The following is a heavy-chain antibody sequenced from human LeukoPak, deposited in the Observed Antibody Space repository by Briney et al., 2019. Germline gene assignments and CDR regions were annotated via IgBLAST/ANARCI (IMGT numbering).Heavy chain of an antibody. CDR2: ISGSGGST. CDR3: AKFGVDTAMTYYYYYYMDV. V-gene: IGHV3-23*01. J-gene: IGHJ6*03. Sequence: GGSLRLSCAASGFTFSSYEMNWVRQAPGKGLEWVSAISGSGGSTYYADSVKGRFTISRDNSKNTLYLQMNSLRAEDTAVYYCAKFGVDTAMTYYYYYYMDVWGKGTTVTVSS. CDR1: GFTFSSYE. D-gene: IGHD5-18*01.